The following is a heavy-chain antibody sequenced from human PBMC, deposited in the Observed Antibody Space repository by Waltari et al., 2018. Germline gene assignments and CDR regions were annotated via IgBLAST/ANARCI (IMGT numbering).Heavy chain of an antibody. D-gene: IGHD1-26*01. CDR1: GYTFTGYY. V-gene: IGHV1-2*06. J-gene: IGHJ2*01. CDR3: AREQRGSSHTWYFDL. Sequence: QVQLVQSGAEVKKPGASVKVSCKASGYTFTGYYMHWVRQAPGQGLEWMGRINPNSGGTNYAQKCKGRVTMTRDTSISTADMERRRLRSDDTAVYYWAREQRGSSHTWYFDLWGRGTLVTVSS. CDR2: INPNSGGT.